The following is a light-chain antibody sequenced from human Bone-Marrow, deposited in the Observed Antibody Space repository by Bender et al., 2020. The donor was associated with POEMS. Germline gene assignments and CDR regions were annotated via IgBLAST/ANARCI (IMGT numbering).Light chain of an antibody. CDR2: DVN. Sequence: QSALTQPASVSASPGQSITISCTGTNGDIGAYNYVSWYQQHPGKAPKLIIYDVNNRPSGVSTRFSGSKSGNTASLTISGLQAEDEADYYCSSYTSSYTYVFGTGTKVTVL. V-gene: IGLV2-14*03. CDR1: NGDIGAYNY. CDR3: SSYTSSYTYV. J-gene: IGLJ1*01.